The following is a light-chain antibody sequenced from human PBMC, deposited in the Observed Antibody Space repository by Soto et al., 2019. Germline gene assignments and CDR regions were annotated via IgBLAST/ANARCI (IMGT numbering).Light chain of an antibody. CDR2: DAS. V-gene: IGKV1-33*01. J-gene: IGKJ3*01. CDR1: QDISNY. CDR3: QQYDNLLFT. Sequence: DIQMTQSPSSLSASVGDRVTITCQASQDISNYLNWYQQKPGKAPKLLIYDASNLETGVPSRFSGSGSGTDFTFAISSRQPEDITTYYCQQYDNLLFTFGPGTKVDIK.